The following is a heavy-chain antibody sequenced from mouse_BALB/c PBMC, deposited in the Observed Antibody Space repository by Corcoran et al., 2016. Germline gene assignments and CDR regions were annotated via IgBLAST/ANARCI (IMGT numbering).Heavy chain of an antibody. CDR2: IYPYNDDT. Sequence: EVQLQQSGPELVKPGASVKMSCKASGYTFTSYVMHWVKQKPGQGLEWIGYIYPYNDDTKSNEEFKGKATLTSDKSSSTAYMELRSLTSEDSAVYYCAREVPGGYPFDYWGQGTTLTVSS. V-gene: IGHV1S136*01. D-gene: IGHD2-2*01. CDR1: GYTFTSYV. CDR3: AREVPGGYPFDY. J-gene: IGHJ2*01.